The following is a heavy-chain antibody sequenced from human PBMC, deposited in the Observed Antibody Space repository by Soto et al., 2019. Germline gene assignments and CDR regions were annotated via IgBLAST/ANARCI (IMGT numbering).Heavy chain of an antibody. CDR1: GLSSTTAE. CDR3: TTLYRLDP. D-gene: IGHD2-2*02. V-gene: IGHV3-15*07. J-gene: IGHJ5*02. CDR2: IRRTTDGGDT. Sequence: GGSLRLSCAASGLSSTTAEMHWVRQAPGKGLEWVGRIRRTTDGGDTDFAVSVNGRFFISRDESKNTLYLQMSSLKTEDTAIYYCTTLYRLDPWGQGTLVTVSS.